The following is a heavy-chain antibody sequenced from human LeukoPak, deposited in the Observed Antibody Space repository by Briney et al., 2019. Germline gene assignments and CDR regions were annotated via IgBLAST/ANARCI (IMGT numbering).Heavy chain of an antibody. CDR1: GFTFSIYA. CDR2: IVGSGGTT. J-gene: IGHJ6*02. D-gene: IGHD3-3*01. Sequence: GGSLRLSCAASGFTFSIYAMSWVRQAPGKGLEWVSGIVGSGGTTYYADSVKGRFTISRDNSKNTLYLQMNSLRAEDTAVYYCAKDFGVVTRYYYYYGMDVWGQGTTVTVSS. V-gene: IGHV3-23*01. CDR3: AKDFGVVTRYYYYYGMDV.